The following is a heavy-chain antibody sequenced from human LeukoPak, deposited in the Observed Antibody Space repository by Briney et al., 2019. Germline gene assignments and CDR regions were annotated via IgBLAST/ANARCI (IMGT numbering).Heavy chain of an antibody. D-gene: IGHD2-8*01. CDR3: AKDRCSNGIGCYYYYMDV. J-gene: IGHJ6*03. Sequence: GGSLRLSCAASGFTFSSYAMHWVRQAPGKGLEWVSTISGSDGDTYYADSVKGRFTISRDNSKNTLYLQMNSLRAEDTAVYYCAKDRCSNGIGCYYYYMDVWGKGTTVTISS. CDR2: ISGSDGDT. CDR1: GFTFSSYA. V-gene: IGHV3-23*01.